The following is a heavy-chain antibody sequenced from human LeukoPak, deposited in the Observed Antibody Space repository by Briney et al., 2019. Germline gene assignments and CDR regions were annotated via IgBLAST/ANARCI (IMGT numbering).Heavy chain of an antibody. D-gene: IGHD6-6*01. CDR2: INHSGST. Sequence: SETLSLTCAVYGGSFSGYYWSWIRQPPGKGLEWIGEINHSGSTNYNPSLKSRVTISVDTSKNQFSLRLSSVTAADTAVYYCARGRIAARNWFDPWGQGTLVTVSS. J-gene: IGHJ5*02. CDR1: GGSFSGYY. V-gene: IGHV4-34*01. CDR3: ARGRIAARNWFDP.